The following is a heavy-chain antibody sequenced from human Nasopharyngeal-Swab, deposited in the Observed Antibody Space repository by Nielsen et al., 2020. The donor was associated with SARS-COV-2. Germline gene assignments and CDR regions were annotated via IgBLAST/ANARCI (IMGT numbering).Heavy chain of an antibody. CDR2: IYYSGST. CDR3: ARNPFEFDAFDI. J-gene: IGHJ3*02. V-gene: IGHV4-59*01. D-gene: IGHD3-16*01. Sequence: SETLSLTCTVSGGSISSYYWSWIRQPPGKGLEWIGYIYYSGSTNYNPSLKSRVTISVGTSKNQFSLKLSSVTAADTAVYYCARNPFEFDAFDIWGQGTMVTVSS. CDR1: GGSISSYY.